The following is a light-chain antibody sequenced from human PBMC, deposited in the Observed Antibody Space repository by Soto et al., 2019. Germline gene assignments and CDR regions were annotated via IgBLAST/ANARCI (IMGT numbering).Light chain of an antibody. J-gene: IGLJ1*01. CDR3: AAWDDSLSGLYV. CDR2: RNN. V-gene: IGLV1-47*01. Sequence: QSVLTQPPSASGTPGQRVTISCSGSSSNIGSNYVYWYQQLPGTAPKLLIYRNNQRPSGVPDRFSGSKSGTSASLAIGGLRSDDEAYYYCAAWDDSLSGLYVFGTGTKSPS. CDR1: SSNIGSNY.